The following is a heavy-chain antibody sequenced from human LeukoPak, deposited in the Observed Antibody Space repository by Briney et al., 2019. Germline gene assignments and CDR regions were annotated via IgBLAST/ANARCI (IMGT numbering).Heavy chain of an antibody. CDR2: ISGSGGST. J-gene: IGHJ4*02. CDR3: AKDRIAAAGTALDY. Sequence: GGSLRLSCAASGFTFSSYAMSWVRQAPGKGLEWVSAISGSGGSTYYADSVKGRFTISRDNSKNTLYMQMNSLRPEDTAVYYCAKDRIAAAGTALDYWGQGTLVTVSS. CDR1: GFTFSSYA. V-gene: IGHV3-23*01. D-gene: IGHD6-13*01.